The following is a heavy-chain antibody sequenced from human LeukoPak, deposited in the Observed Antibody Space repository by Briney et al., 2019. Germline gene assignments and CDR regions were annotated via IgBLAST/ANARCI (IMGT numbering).Heavy chain of an antibody. J-gene: IGHJ6*03. CDR1: GGSFSGYY. CDR3: ARGRIASGAYYYYMDV. D-gene: IGHD2-21*01. Sequence: PSETLSLTCAVFGGSFSGYYWSWIRQPPGKGLEWIGEINHSGSTIYNPSFKSRVTISVDTSKNQVSLKLSSVTAADTAVYYCARGRIASGAYYYYMDVWAKGTTVTVSS. CDR2: INHSGST. V-gene: IGHV4-34*01.